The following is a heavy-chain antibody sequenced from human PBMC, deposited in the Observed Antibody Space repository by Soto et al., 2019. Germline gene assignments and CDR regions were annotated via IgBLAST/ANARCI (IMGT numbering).Heavy chain of an antibody. Sequence: LKISCKVPGNYFPYNWICLVRQMPVKGLEWMGIIYPGDSDTKYSPSSRGQVTISADKSITTAFLQWTSLKASDTAMYYCARLGSNSSGYYYFDYWGQGTLVTVSS. V-gene: IGHV5-51*01. CDR2: IYPGDSDT. CDR3: ARLGSNSSGYYYFDY. D-gene: IGHD5-12*01. J-gene: IGHJ4*01. CDR1: GNYFPYNW.